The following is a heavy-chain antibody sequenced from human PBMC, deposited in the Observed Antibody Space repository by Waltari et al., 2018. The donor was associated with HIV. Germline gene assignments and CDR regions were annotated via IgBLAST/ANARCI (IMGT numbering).Heavy chain of an antibody. CDR1: GFTFRSYA. CDR3: AREVGIVATIYFDY. V-gene: IGHV3-30*04. Sequence: QVQLVESGGGVVQPGGSLRLSCAASGFTFRSYAMHWVRQAPDKGLEWVAVISDDGSIKFYADSVRGRFTISRDNSKNTLYLQMNSLRAEDTAVYYCAREVGIVATIYFDYWGQGTLVTVSS. J-gene: IGHJ4*02. D-gene: IGHD5-12*01. CDR2: ISDDGSIK.